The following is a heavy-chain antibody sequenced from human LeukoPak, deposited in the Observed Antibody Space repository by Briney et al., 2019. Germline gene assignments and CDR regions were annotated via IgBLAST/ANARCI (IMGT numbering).Heavy chain of an antibody. CDR3: ARDGVAGGFDC. J-gene: IGHJ4*02. Sequence: PSGTLSLTCTVSGGSISSYYWNWIRQAPGKGLEWIGYIHYSGSTNHNSSLKSRVTISVDTSKNQYSLKLSSVTAADTAVYYCARDGVAGGFDCWGQGTLVTV. CDR2: IHYSGST. D-gene: IGHD6-19*01. CDR1: GGSISSYY. V-gene: IGHV4-59*01.